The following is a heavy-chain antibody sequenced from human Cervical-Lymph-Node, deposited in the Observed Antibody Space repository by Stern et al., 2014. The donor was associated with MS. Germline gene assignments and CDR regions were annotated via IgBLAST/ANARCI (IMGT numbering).Heavy chain of an antibody. V-gene: IGHV4-59*01. CDR1: GGSFSTYY. Sequence: MQLVESGPGLVKPSETLSLTCTISGGSFSTYYWTWIRRPPGKGLAWIGYISGSGNPNYNPSLKSRLTMSLDASTNQISLNLTSVTAADTAIYYCARATGAATAVLYWGQGALVTISS. CDR3: ARATGAATAVLY. CDR2: ISGSGNP. J-gene: IGHJ4*02. D-gene: IGHD1-14*01.